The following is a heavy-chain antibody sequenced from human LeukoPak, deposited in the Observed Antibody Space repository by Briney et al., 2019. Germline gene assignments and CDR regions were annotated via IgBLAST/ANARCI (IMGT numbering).Heavy chain of an antibody. J-gene: IGHJ5*02. CDR3: ATDPWFDP. V-gene: IGHV3-11*01. CDR2: ISSSGSTM. CDR1: GFTYSDYY. Sequence: GGSLRLSCAASGFTYSDYYMRWLRPAPGMGREWVSYISSSGSTMYYAHSVKGPFTTSTDNPKNSLYLQMNSRTAKDTAVYYFATDPWFDPWGERTLGTLST.